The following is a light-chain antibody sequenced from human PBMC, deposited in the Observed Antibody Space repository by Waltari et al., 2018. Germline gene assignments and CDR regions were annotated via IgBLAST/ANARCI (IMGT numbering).Light chain of an antibody. Sequence: QSALTQPPSAPGSPGQPVTPPCTGTSSAVGGYNYVSWYQQHPGKVPKLVIFEVSKRPSGVHDRFSGSRSGNTASLTVSGLQAEDEADYYCSSYAGSNTYVLFGGGTKLTVL. V-gene: IGLV2-8*01. CDR3: SSYAGSNTYVL. CDR2: EVS. J-gene: IGLJ2*01. CDR1: SSAVGGYNY.